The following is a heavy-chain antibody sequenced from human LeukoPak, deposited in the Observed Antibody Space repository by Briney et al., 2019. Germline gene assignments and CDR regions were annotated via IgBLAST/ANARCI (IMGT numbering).Heavy chain of an antibody. CDR3: AKDLRRYSSGWFDIDY. J-gene: IGHJ4*02. D-gene: IGHD6-19*01. Sequence: PGGSLRLYCAASGFTFSSYGMHWVRQAPGKGLEWVAFIRYDGSNKYYADSVKGRFTISRDNSKNTLYLQMNSLRAEDTAVYYCAKDLRRYSSGWFDIDYWGQGTLVTVSS. V-gene: IGHV3-30*02. CDR2: IRYDGSNK. CDR1: GFTFSSYG.